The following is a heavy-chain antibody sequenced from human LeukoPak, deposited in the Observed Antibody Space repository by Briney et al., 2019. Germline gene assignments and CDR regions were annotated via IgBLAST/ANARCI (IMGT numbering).Heavy chain of an antibody. V-gene: IGHV3-23*01. J-gene: IGHJ3*02. D-gene: IGHD3-22*01. CDR1: GFTFSNYA. CDR3: AKDPYYYDSSGPFDI. CDR2: ISGSGGST. Sequence: GWSLRLSCPASGFTFSNYAMRWVRQAPGKGLEWVSAISGSGGSTYYADSVKGRFTISRNNSKNTLYLQMNSLRAEDTAVYYRAKDPYYYDSSGPFDIWGQGTMVTVSS.